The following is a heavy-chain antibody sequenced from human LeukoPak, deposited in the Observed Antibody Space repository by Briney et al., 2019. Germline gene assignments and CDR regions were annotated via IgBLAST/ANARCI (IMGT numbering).Heavy chain of an antibody. J-gene: IGHJ4*02. V-gene: IGHV3-30-3*01. D-gene: IGHD6-19*01. CDR3: AKDRPNSSG. CDR1: GFTFSRYV. Sequence: GSLGLSCAASGFTFSRYVMHWVRQAPGKGLEGVAVISNDGSNKYYADSVKGRFTISRDNSKNTLYLQMNSLRAEDTAVYYCAKDRPNSSGWGQGTLVTVSS. CDR2: ISNDGSNK.